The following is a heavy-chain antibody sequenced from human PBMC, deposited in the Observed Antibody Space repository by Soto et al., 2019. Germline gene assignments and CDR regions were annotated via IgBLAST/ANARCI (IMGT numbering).Heavy chain of an antibody. Sequence: QPGGSLRLSCAASKFSFSGYWMHWVRQAPGKGLMWVSRVNPDGSTTTYADSVKGRFTISRDNAKNTVFLQMNSLRADDTAVYYCAKVASGSYDWFDPWGKGTLVTVSS. V-gene: IGHV3-74*01. CDR2: VNPDGSTT. CDR3: AKVASGSYDWFDP. CDR1: KFSFSGYW. J-gene: IGHJ5*02. D-gene: IGHD1-26*01.